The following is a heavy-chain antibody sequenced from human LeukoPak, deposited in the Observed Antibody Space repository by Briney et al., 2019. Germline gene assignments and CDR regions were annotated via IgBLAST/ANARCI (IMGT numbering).Heavy chain of an antibody. Sequence: NSGESLKISCKGSGYSFTSYWIGWVRQMPGKGLEWMGIIYPGDSDTRYSPSFQGQVTISADKSISTAYLQWSSLKASDTAMYYCARRYGSGKSPFDAFDIWGQGTMVTVSS. CDR3: ARRYGSGKSPFDAFDI. CDR2: IYPGDSDT. D-gene: IGHD3-10*01. V-gene: IGHV5-51*01. CDR1: GYSFTSYW. J-gene: IGHJ3*02.